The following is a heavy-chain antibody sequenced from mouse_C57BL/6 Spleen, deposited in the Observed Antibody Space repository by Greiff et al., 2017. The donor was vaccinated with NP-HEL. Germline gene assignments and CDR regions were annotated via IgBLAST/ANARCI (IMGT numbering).Heavy chain of an antibody. Sequence: EVKVEESEGGLVQPGSSMKLSCTASGFTFSDYYMAWVRQVPEKGLEWVANINYDGSSTYYLDSLKSRFIISRDNAKNILYLQMSSLKSEDTATYYCARDLTTVVARYFDVWGTGTTVTVSS. D-gene: IGHD1-1*01. V-gene: IGHV5-16*01. CDR1: GFTFSDYY. J-gene: IGHJ1*03. CDR2: INYDGSST. CDR3: ARDLTTVVARYFDV.